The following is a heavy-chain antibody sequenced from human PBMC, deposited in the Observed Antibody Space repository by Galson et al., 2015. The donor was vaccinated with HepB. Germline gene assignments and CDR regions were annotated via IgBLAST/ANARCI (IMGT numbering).Heavy chain of an antibody. CDR3: ARDGRITMVRGVGDD. J-gene: IGHJ4*02. V-gene: IGHV3-33*01. CDR1: GFTFSTYD. D-gene: IGHD3-10*01. CDR2: IWYDGSE. Sequence: SLRLSCAASGFTFSTYDMHWVRQAPGKGLEWVAGIWYDGSEYYVDSVKGRFTISRDNSKNTLYLQMTSQRAEDTAVYYCARDGRITMVRGVGDDWGQGTLVTVSS.